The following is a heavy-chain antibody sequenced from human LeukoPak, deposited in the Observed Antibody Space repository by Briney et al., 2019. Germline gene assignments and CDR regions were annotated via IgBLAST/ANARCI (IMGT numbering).Heavy chain of an antibody. CDR1: GDRVSSNSAA. Sequence: SQTLSLTCAISGDRVSSNSAAWDWVRQSPSRGLEWLGRTYYRSKWYNDYAESVKSRITINPATSKNQSSLQLNSVTPEDTAVYYCARDVSIVGATTFDYCGQRTLVTVSS. CDR3: ARDVSIVGATTFDY. D-gene: IGHD1-26*01. V-gene: IGHV6-1*01. J-gene: IGHJ4*02. CDR2: TYYRSKWYN.